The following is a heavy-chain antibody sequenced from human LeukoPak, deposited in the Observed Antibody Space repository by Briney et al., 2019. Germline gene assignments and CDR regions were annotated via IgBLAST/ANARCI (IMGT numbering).Heavy chain of an antibody. CDR1: GGSISSSSYY. D-gene: IGHD5-18*01. J-gene: IGHJ4*02. V-gene: IGHV4-39*01. CDR3: ARLGGGYSYGYGDY. Sequence: SETLSLTCTVSGGSISSSSYYWGWIRQPPGKGLEWIGSIYYSGSTYYNPSLKSRVTISVDTSKNQFSLKLSSVTAADTAVYYCARLGGGYSYGYGDYWGQGTLVTVSS. CDR2: IYYSGST.